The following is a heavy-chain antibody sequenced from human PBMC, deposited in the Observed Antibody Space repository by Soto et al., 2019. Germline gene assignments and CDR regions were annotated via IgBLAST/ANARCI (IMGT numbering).Heavy chain of an antibody. V-gene: IGHV3-30*18. Sequence: QVQLVESGGGVVQPGRSLRLSCAASGFTFSSYGMHWVRQAPGKGLEWVAVISYDGSNKYYADSVKGRFTISRDNSKNTLYLQMSSLRAEDTAVYYCAKDGSYCSGGSCLQPYYFDYWGQGTLVTVSS. J-gene: IGHJ4*02. CDR2: ISYDGSNK. CDR1: GFTFSSYG. D-gene: IGHD2-15*01. CDR3: AKDGSYCSGGSCLQPYYFDY.